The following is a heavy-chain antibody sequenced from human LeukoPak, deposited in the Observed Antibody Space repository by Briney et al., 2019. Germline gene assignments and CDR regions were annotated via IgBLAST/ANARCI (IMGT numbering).Heavy chain of an antibody. CDR2: IFYSGNT. J-gene: IGHJ4*02. CDR1: GGSISGYY. D-gene: IGHD6-19*01. V-gene: IGHV4-59*08. CDR3: ARHSSGLYYFDY. Sequence: SETLSLTCTVSGGSISGYYWNWIRQPPGKGLEWIGHIFYSGNTNYSPSLKSRVTISVDTSKNQFSLKLTSVTAADTAIHYCARHSSGLYYFDYWGQGTLVTVSS.